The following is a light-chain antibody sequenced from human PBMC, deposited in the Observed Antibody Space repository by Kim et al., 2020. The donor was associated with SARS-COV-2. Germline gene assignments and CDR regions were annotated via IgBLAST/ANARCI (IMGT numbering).Light chain of an antibody. CDR1: QDIRNS. V-gene: IGKV1-33*01. J-gene: IGKJ4*01. CDR2: DGS. CDR3: QQYEDLPLT. Sequence: DIQMTQSPSSLSASVGDRVTITCQASQDIRNSLNWYQQKPGKAPKLLMYDGSTLEAGVPPRFSGSGSGTDFIFTIASLQADDFATYFCQQYEDLPLTFGGGTKVEI.